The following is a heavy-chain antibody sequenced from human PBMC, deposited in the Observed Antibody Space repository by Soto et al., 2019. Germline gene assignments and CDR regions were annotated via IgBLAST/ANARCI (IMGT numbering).Heavy chain of an antibody. J-gene: IGHJ4*02. V-gene: IGHV4-31*03. Sequence: QVQLQQSGPGLVKPSQTLSLTCTVSGDSVNSGRYYWHWIRQLPGKGLEWIGYIFYSGTTYYNPSLMRRFTISLDTSKNDLSLKLTSVTVADTAVYFCARGWLRVTGTYDSWGQGTLVTVSS. CDR1: GDSVNSGRYY. CDR3: ARGWLRVTGTYDS. CDR2: IFYSGTT. D-gene: IGHD2-21*02.